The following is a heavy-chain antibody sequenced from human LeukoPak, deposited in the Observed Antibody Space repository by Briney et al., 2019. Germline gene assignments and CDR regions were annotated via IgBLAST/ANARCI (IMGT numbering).Heavy chain of an antibody. J-gene: IGHJ5*02. CDR1: GGSISSYY. CDR3: VRSPQLDP. Sequence: SETLSLTCTVSGGSISSYYWSWVRQPPGKGLEWIGYIQNSVTSCTDNPSLQSRVTISVDTSKNQFSLQVTSVTAADTAVHYCVRSPQLDPWGPGILVTVSS. V-gene: IGHV4-59*01. CDR2: IQNSVTSC.